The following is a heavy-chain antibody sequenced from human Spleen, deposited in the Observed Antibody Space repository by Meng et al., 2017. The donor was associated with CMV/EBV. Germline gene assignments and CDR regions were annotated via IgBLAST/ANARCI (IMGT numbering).Heavy chain of an antibody. CDR1: GFTFVDYA. D-gene: IGHD4/OR15-4a*01. J-gene: IGHJ6*02. V-gene: IGHV3-43D*03. CDR3: AKDSNYDYYYGMDV. CDR2: ISWDGGST. Sequence: GGSLRLSCAASGFTFVDYAMHWVRQAPGKGLEWVSLISWDGGSTYYADSVKGRFTISRDNSKNSLYLQMNSLRAEDTALYYCAKDSNYDYYYGMDVWGQGTTVTVSS.